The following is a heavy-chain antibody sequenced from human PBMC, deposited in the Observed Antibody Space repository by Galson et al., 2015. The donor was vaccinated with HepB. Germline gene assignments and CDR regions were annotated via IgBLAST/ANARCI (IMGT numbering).Heavy chain of an antibody. V-gene: IGHV1-18*04. D-gene: IGHD1-26*01. CDR2: ISTNSADR. J-gene: IGHJ4*02. CDR3: ARVGSRVGATTYFDY. CDR1: GYTFINYA. Sequence: SVKVSCKASGYTFINYAISWVRQAPGQGLEWMAWISTNSADRNYAQDFQDRVTTTTDTSTSTAYMELRSLRSDDTAVYYCARVGSRVGATTYFDYWGQGTLVTVSS.